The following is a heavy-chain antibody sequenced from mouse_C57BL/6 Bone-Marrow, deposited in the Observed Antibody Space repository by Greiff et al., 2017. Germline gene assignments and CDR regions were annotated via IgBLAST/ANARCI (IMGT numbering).Heavy chain of an antibody. V-gene: IGHV5-9*01. CDR1: GFTFSSYT. CDR2: ISGGGGNT. D-gene: IGHD2-1*01. CDR3: ARHNYGNYYY. Sequence: EVKVVESGGGLVKPGGSLKLSCAASGFTFSSYTMSWFRQTPEKRLEWVATISGGGGNTYDPDSVKGRFTISRDNAKTTLYLEMSRLRSEDTALYDCARHNYGNYYYWGQGTTLTVSS. J-gene: IGHJ2*01.